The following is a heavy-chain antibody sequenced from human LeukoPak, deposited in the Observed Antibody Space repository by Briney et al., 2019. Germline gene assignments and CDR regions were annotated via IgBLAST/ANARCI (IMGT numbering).Heavy chain of an antibody. CDR2: IKQDGSEK. CDR1: GFTFSSYW. D-gene: IGHD3-10*01. J-gene: IGHJ3*01. CDR3: AKDRFGEGDAFDL. V-gene: IGHV3-7*03. Sequence: GGSLRLSCAASGFTFSSYWMSWVRQAPGKGLEWVANIKQDGSEKYYVDSVKGRFTISRDTSKNTLYLQMNSLTVDDTAVYSCAKDRFGEGDAFDLWGQGTTVIVSP.